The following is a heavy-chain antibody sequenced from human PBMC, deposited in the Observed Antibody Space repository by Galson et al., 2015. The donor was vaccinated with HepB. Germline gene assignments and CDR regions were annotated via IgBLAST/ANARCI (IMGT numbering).Heavy chain of an antibody. CDR3: ARIVAAAAIRGGDNWFDP. V-gene: IGHV2-70*01. CDR1: GFSLSTSGMC. Sequence: PALVKPTQTLTLTCTFSGFSLSTSGMCVSWIRQPPGKALEWLALIDWDDDKYYSTSLKTRLTISKDTSKNQVVLTMTNMDPVDTATYYYARIVAAAAIRGGDNWFDPWGQGTLVTVSS. J-gene: IGHJ5*02. D-gene: IGHD6-13*01. CDR2: IDWDDDK.